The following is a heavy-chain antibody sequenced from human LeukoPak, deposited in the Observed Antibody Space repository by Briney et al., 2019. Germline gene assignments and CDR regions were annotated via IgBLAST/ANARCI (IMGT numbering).Heavy chain of an antibody. J-gene: IGHJ6*03. D-gene: IGHD6-6*01. CDR2: ISYDGSNK. Sequence: GGSLRLSCAASGFTFKSYGMHWVRQVPGKGLEGVALISYDGSNKHYADSVKGRFTISRDNSKNTLYLQMNSLRAEDTAVYYCARAHLSSSSTDYMEVWGKGTTVTVSS. V-gene: IGHV3-30*03. CDR3: ARAHLSSSSTDYMEV. CDR1: GFTFKSYG.